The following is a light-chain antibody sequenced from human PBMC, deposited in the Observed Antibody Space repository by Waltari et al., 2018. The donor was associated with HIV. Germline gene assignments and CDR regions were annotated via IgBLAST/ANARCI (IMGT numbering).Light chain of an antibody. J-gene: IGKJ2*01. V-gene: IGKV4-1*01. Sequence: DIVMTQSPDSLAVSLGERATINCTSSQRVLYSSNNKNYLAWYQQKPGQHPKLLIYWASTRESGVPDRFSGSGSGTDFTLTISSLQAEDVAVYYCQQYYSAPPYTFGQGTKLEIK. CDR3: QQYYSAPPYT. CDR2: WAS. CDR1: QRVLYSSNNKNY.